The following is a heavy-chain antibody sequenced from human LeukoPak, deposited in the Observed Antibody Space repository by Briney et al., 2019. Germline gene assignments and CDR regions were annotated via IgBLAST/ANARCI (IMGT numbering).Heavy chain of an antibody. D-gene: IGHD6-13*01. CDR1: GGSISSSSCY. V-gene: IGHV4-39*01. CDR2: MSNSGST. CDR3: ARRSQAAAGRGIDY. J-gene: IGHJ4*02. Sequence: SETLSLTCTVSGGSISSSSCYWGWIRQSPGKGLEWIGTMSNSGSTYYNPSLKSRVTISGDTAKNQFSLKLSSVTAADTAVYYCARRSQAAAGRGIDYWGQGTLVTVSS.